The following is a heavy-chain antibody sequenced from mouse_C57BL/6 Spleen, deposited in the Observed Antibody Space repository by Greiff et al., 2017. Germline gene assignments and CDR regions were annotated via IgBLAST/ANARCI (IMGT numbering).Heavy chain of an antibody. CDR1: GFTFSNYW. CDR3: TGYYDYPYYAMDY. Sequence: EVQLVESGGGLVQPGGSMKLSCVASGFTFSNYWMNWVRQSPEKGLEWVAQIRLKSDNYATHYAESVKGRFTISRDDSKSSVYLQMNNLRAEDTGIDYCTGYYDYPYYAMDYWGQGTSVTVSS. CDR2: IRLKSDNYAT. J-gene: IGHJ4*01. D-gene: IGHD2-4*01. V-gene: IGHV6-3*01.